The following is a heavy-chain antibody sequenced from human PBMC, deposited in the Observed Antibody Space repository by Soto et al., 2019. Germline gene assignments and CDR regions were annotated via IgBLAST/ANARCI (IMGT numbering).Heavy chain of an antibody. CDR3: ARVERGTATTVVDAFDI. Sequence: QVQLQQWGAGLLKPSETLSLTCAVYGGFVTSGSYYWSWIRQPPGKALEWIGEMSHSGGTPFNPSLESRVTISVDMSKNQVTRKMSSVTAADTALYYCARVERGTATTVVDAFDIWGPGTMVTVSS. D-gene: IGHD1-1*01. J-gene: IGHJ3*02. V-gene: IGHV4-34*01. CDR1: GGFVTSGSYY. CDR2: MSHSGGT.